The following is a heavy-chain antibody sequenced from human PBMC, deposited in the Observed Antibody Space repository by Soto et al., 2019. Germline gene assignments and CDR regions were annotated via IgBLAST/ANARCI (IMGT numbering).Heavy chain of an antibody. CDR1: GYSFTSYW. V-gene: IGHV5-51*01. CDR3: TTWGVRARWFFLGGMDV. J-gene: IGHJ6*02. CDR2: IYPGDSDT. Sequence: GESLKISCKGSGYSFTSYWIGWVRQIPGKGLEWMGIIYPGDSDTRYSPSFQGQVTISADKSISTAYLQWSSLKASDTAIYYCTTWGVRARWFFLGGMDVWGQGTTVTVSS. D-gene: IGHD3-3*01.